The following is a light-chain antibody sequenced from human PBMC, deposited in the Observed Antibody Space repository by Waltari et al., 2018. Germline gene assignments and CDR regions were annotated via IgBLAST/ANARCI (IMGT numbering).Light chain of an antibody. Sequence: EVVLTQSPGTLSLSPGERATLSARASQSVGKYLTWYRQKPGQAPRLLIYDASPRATGVPDRFSGSGFGTDFSLTISRLEPEDFAVYYCQKYVNLPATFGQGTRVEIK. J-gene: IGKJ1*01. CDR3: QKYVNLPAT. CDR2: DAS. CDR1: QSVGKY. V-gene: IGKV3-20*01.